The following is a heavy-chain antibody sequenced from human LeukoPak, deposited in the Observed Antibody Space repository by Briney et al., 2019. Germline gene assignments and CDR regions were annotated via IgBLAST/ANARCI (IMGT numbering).Heavy chain of an antibody. CDR3: ARGIAVAGGDY. CDR2: INHSGTT. D-gene: IGHD6-19*01. CDR1: GGSFSGYY. V-gene: IGHV4-34*01. J-gene: IGHJ4*02. Sequence: PSETLSLTCVVYGGSFSGYYWGWIRQPPGKGLEWIGEINHSGTTNYNPSLKSRVTISVDTSKNQFSLKLSSVTAADTAVYYCARGIAVAGGDYWGQGTLVTVSS.